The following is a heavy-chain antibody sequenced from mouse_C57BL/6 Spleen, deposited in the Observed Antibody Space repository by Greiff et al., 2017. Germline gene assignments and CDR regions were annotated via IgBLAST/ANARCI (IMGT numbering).Heavy chain of an antibody. CDR3: ARRDVDGYDARAY. Sequence: EVQLQQSGPALVKPGASVKISCKASGYSFTDYNMNWVKQSNGKSLEWIGVINPNYGTTRYNQKFQGKATLTVDKSSSTAYMQRNSLTSEDSAVYYCARRDVDGYDARAYWGQGTPVTVSA. V-gene: IGHV1-39*01. D-gene: IGHD2-3*01. CDR1: GYSFTDYN. J-gene: IGHJ4*01. CDR2: INPNYGTT.